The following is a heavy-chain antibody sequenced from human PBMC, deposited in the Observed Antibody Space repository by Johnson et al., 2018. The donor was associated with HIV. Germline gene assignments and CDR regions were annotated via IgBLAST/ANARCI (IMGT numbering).Heavy chain of an antibody. V-gene: IGHV3-66*02. J-gene: IGHJ3*02. D-gene: IGHD3-22*01. CDR1: GFTFSSYW. CDR3: ARGSRYTYDNDDAYLLHAFDI. Sequence: VQLVESGGGLVQPGGSLRLSCAASGFTFSSYWMSWFRQAPGKGLEWVSVLYSGGSTYYADSVKGRFTLSSDNSKNTLYLQMNSLRVEDTAVYYCARGSRYTYDNDDAYLLHAFDIWGQGTTVTVSS. CDR2: LYSGGST.